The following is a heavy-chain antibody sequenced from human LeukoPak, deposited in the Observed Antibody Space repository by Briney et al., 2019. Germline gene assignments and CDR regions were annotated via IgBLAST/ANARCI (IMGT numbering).Heavy chain of an antibody. J-gene: IGHJ5*02. CDR3: AGGSTTVTTKDWFDP. CDR2: INTYWTST. Sequence: GGSLRLSCAASGFTFSSFWMHWVRQVPGKGLVWVARINTYWTSTTYGDSVEGRFTISRDNAKNTLDLEMNSLRDDDTAVYYCAGGSTTVTTKDWFDPWGQGTQVTVSS. D-gene: IGHD4-17*01. V-gene: IGHV3-74*03. CDR1: GFTFSSFW.